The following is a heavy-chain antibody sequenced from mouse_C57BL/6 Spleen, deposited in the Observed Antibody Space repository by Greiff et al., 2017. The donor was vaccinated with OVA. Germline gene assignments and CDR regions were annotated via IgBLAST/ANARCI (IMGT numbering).Heavy chain of an antibody. J-gene: IGHJ4*01. CDR3: TGDYGYYAMDY. V-gene: IGHV14-4*01. CDR2: IDPANGDT. CDR1: GFNIKDDY. D-gene: IGHD2-4*01. Sequence: VQLQQSGAELVRPGASVKLSCTASGFNIKDDYMHWVKQRPEQGLEWIGWIDPANGDTEYASKFKGKATITADTSSNTAYLQLSSLTSEDTAVYYCTGDYGYYAMDYWGQGTSVTVSS.